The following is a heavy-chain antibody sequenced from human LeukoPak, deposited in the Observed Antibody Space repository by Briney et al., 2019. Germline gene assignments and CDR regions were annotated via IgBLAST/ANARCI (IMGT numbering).Heavy chain of an antibody. D-gene: IGHD1/OR15-1a*01. CDR1: GGSFSGYY. V-gene: IGHV4-34*01. J-gene: IGHJ4*02. Sequence: SETLSLTCAVYGGSFSGYYWSWIRQPPGKGLEWIGEINHSGSTNYNPSLKSRVTISVDTSKNQFSLKLTSVTAADTAVYYCATSITGTTADRFDYWGQGTLVTVSS. CDR2: INHSGST. CDR3: ATSITGTTADRFDY.